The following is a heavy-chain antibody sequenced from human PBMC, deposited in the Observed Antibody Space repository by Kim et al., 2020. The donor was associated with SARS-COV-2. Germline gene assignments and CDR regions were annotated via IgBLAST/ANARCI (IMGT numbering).Heavy chain of an antibody. CDR1: GYPFTFYY. J-gene: IGHJ5*02. V-gene: IGHV1-2*02. CDR3: ARDAGTSNWFDP. CDR2: INPGNGGT. Sequence: ASVKVSCKASGYPFTFYYIHWVRQAPGQGLEWMGWINPGNGGTNYAQKFQGRVTMTWDTSISTAYMELSRLTSDDTAVYYCARDAGTSNWFDPWGQGIPVTVSS.